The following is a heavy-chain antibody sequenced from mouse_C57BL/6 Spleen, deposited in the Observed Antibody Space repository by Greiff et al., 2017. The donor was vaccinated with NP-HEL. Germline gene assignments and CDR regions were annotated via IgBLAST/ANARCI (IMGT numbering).Heavy chain of an antibody. CDR3: ARKVTGTGAMDY. V-gene: IGHV5-17*01. Sequence: DVHLVESGGGLVKPGGSLKLSCAASGFTFSDYGMHWVRQAPEKGLEWVAYISSGSSTIYYADTVKGRFTISRDNAKNTLFLQMTSLRSEDTAMYYCARKVTGTGAMDYWGQGTSVTVSS. CDR2: ISSGSSTI. D-gene: IGHD4-1*01. J-gene: IGHJ4*01. CDR1: GFTFSDYG.